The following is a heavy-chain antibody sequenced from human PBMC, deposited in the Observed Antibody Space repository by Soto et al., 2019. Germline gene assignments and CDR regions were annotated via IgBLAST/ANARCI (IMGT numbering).Heavy chain of an antibody. V-gene: IGHV1-69*12. CDR3: ATRAVTAFYFDY. Sequence: QVQLVQSGADVKKPGSSVKVSCKASVGTFSSTALSWVRQAPGQGLEWMGGIIPKFKLANYAQRFQGRATFTADESTSTAYMELSSLRSEDTAVYYCATRAVTAFYFDYWGQGTLVTVSS. D-gene: IGHD2-21*02. CDR1: VGTFSSTA. J-gene: IGHJ4*02. CDR2: IIPKFKLA.